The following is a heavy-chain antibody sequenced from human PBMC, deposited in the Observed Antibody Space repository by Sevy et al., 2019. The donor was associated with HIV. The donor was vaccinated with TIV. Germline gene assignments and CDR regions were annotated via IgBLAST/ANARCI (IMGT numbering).Heavy chain of an antibody. D-gene: IGHD4-17*01. V-gene: IGHV1-46*01. CDR3: ARGRVTTDSFDS. J-gene: IGHJ4*02. CDR1: GYTFTSYY. CDR2: INPSDAGT. Sequence: ASVKVSCKASGYTFTSYYMHWVRQAPGQGLEWRGIINPSDAGTSYAQRFQGRVTMTRDTSTSTVYMELSSVRSEDTAVYFCARGRVTTDSFDSWGQGTLVTVSS.